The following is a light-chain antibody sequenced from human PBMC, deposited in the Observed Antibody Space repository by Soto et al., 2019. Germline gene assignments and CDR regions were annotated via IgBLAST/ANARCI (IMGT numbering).Light chain of an antibody. CDR2: DAS. V-gene: IGKV1-33*01. Sequence: DIQMTQSPSSLSASVGDRVTITCQASQDITKFLSWFQQKPGKAPKLLISDASHLETGVPSRFSGSGSGTDFTLTISSLHPEDIAKYSCQEHANPTWTFGQGTKLEI. J-gene: IGKJ2*01. CDR3: QEHANPTWT. CDR1: QDITKF.